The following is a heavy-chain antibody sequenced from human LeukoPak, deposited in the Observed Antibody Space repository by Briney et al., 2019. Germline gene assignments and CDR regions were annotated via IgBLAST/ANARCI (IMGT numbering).Heavy chain of an antibody. D-gene: IGHD3-10*01. CDR3: ARLFRGGSGSYYSHDAFDI. J-gene: IGHJ3*02. CDR2: IIPILGIA. V-gene: IGHV1-69*04. Sequence: ASVKVSCKASGGTFSSYAISWVRQAPGQGLEWMGRIIPILGIANYAQKFQGRVTITADKSTSTAYMELSSLRSEDTAVYHCARLFRGGSGSYYSHDAFDIWGQGTMVTVSS. CDR1: GGTFSSYA.